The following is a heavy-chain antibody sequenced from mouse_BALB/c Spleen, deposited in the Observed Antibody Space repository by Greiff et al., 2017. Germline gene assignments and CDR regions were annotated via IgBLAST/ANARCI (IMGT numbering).Heavy chain of an antibody. CDR3: AIITTVVDYYAMDY. V-gene: IGHV1-9*01. CDR2: ILPGSGST. J-gene: IGHJ4*01. Sequence: VQLQQSGAELMKPGASVKISCKATGYTFSSYWIEWVKQRPGHGLEWIGEILPGSGSTNYNEKFKGKATFTADTSSNTAYMQLSSLTSEDSAVYYCAIITTVVDYYAMDYWGQGTSVTVSA. CDR1: GYTFSSYW. D-gene: IGHD1-1*01.